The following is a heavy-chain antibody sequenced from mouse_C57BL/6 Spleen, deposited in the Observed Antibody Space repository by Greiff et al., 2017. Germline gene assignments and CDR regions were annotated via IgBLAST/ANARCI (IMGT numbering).Heavy chain of an antibody. V-gene: IGHV14-4*01. CDR2: IDPENGDT. Sequence: VQLKQSGAELVRPGASVKLSCTASGFNIKDDYMHWVKQRPEQGLEWIGWIDPENGDTEYASKFQGKATITADTSSNTAYLQLSSLTSEDTAVYYCTTRNGDEAYWGQGTLVTVSA. J-gene: IGHJ3*01. CDR1: GFNIKDDY. D-gene: IGHD4-1*01. CDR3: TTRNGDEAY.